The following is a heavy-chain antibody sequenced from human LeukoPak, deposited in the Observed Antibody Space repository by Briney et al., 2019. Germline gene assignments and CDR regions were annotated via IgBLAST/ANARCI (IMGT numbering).Heavy chain of an antibody. D-gene: IGHD2-2*01. V-gene: IGHV3-30-3*01. CDR3: AKGPLRGTAAAIDY. CDR1: GFTFSSYA. J-gene: IGHJ4*02. Sequence: EAGGSLRLSCAASGFTFSSYAMHWVRQAPGKGLEWVAVISYDGSNKHNADSVKGRFTISRDNSKNTLYLQMNSLRAEDTAVYYCAKGPLRGTAAAIDYWGQGTLVTVSS. CDR2: ISYDGSNK.